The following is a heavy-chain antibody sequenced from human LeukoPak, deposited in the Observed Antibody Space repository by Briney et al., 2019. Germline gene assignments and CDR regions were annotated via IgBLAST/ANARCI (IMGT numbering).Heavy chain of an antibody. V-gene: IGHV3-7*03. D-gene: IGHD3-22*01. CDR2: IKQDGSEE. CDR3: AKDLHGGVVVIRYYFDY. CDR1: GFDFSDYW. J-gene: IGHJ4*02. Sequence: GGSLRLSCAASGFDFSDYWMTWVRQAPGKGLEWVANIKQDGSEEYYVDSVKGRFTISRDNSKNTLYLQMNSLRAEDTAVYYCAKDLHGGVVVIRYYFDYWGQGTLVTASS.